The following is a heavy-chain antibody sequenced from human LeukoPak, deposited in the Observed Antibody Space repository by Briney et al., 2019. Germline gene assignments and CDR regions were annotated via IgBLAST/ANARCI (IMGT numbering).Heavy chain of an antibody. CDR1: GFTFSSYG. J-gene: IGHJ4*02. CDR3: AKRRYGSRPYDGD. D-gene: IGHD3-10*01. Sequence: GGSLRLSCGGSGFTFSSYGMSWVRQAPGKGLEWVSSISGSGDSTNYADSVKGRLTISRDNSKTTPYLQMNSLGAEDTAIYYCAKRRYGSRPYDGDWGQGTLVTVSS. CDR2: ISGSGDST. V-gene: IGHV3-23*01.